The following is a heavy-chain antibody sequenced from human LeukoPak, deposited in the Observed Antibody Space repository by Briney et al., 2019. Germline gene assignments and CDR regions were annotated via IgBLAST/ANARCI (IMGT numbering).Heavy chain of an antibody. V-gene: IGHV4-61*01. CDR1: GGSVSSSSNY. D-gene: IGHD2-2*01. CDR2: ISYTGST. J-gene: IGHJ4*02. Sequence: SETLSLTCTVSGGSVSSSSNYWSWIRQPPGKGLECIGYISYTGSTDYSPSLKSRVTISVDTSKNQFSLKLSSVTAADTALYYCARLNCTRTSCCVDYWGQGTLVTVSS. CDR3: ARLNCTRTSCCVDY.